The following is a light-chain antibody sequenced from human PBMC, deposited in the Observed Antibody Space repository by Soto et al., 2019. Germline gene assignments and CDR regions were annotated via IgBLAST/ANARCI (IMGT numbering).Light chain of an antibody. CDR2: SAS. CDR3: LQHKTFPRT. CDR1: QDIGND. V-gene: IGKV1-17*01. Sequence: DIQVTQSPSSLSASVGDRVTITCRASQDIGNDLGWYQQEPGKDPRRLIYSASNVQSGVPSRFSGSRSGTEFTLTISSLQPEDFVTYHCLQHKTFPRTFGQGTKVEMK. J-gene: IGKJ1*01.